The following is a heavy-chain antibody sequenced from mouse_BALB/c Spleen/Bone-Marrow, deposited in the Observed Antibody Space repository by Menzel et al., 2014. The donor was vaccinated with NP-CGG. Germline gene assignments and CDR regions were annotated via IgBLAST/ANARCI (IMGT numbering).Heavy chain of an antibody. CDR3: ARAGRGRYFDV. CDR2: IDPANGNT. CDR1: GFNIKDTY. V-gene: IGHV14-3*02. D-gene: IGHD4-1*01. Sequence: EVQLQQSGAELVKPGASVKLPCTASGFNIKDTYMHWVKQRPEQGLEWIGRIDPANGNTKYDPKFQGKATITADTSSNXAYLQLSSLTSEDTAVYYCARAGRGRYFDVWGAGTTVTVSS. J-gene: IGHJ1*01.